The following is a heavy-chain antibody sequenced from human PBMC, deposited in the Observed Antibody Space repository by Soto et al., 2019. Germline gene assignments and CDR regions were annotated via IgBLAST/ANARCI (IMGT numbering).Heavy chain of an antibody. J-gene: IGHJ6*03. CDR1: GGAISGGGYY. CDR2: IYYSGST. V-gene: IGHV4-31*03. CDR3: ARDFLSCGGDCYSGYYYMDV. D-gene: IGHD2-21*01. Sequence: LSLTCTVSGGAISGGGYYWSWIRQHPGKGLEWIGYIYYSGSTYYNPSLKSRVTISVDTSKNQFSLKLSSVTAADTAVYYCARDFLSCGGDCYSGYYYMDVWGKGTTVTVSS.